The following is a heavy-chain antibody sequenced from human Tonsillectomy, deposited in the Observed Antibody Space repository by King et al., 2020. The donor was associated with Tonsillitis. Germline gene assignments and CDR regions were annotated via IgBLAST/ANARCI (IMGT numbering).Heavy chain of an antibody. CDR1: GFTFSSYA. CDR2: ISGSGDTT. Sequence: VQLVESGGGLVQPGGSLRLSCAASGFTFSSYAMTWVRQAPGKGLEWVSAISGSGDTTYYAESVKGRFSISRDNSKNTQYLQMNSRRAEDTAVYYCAKAYSGRLWGGPFDYWGQGTLVTVSS. CDR3: AKAYSGRLWGGPFDY. J-gene: IGHJ4*02. V-gene: IGHV3-23*04. D-gene: IGHD6-13*01.